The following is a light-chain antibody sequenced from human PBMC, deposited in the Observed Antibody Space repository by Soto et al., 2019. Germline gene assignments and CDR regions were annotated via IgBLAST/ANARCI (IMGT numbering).Light chain of an antibody. CDR1: QSISSY. Sequence: DIKMNQSPSSLSASVGDRVTITCRASQSISSYLNWYQQKPGKAPKLLIYAASSLQSGVPSRFSGSGSGTDFTLTISSLQPEDFATYYCQQSYSTPVTFGQGSNV. CDR3: QQSYSTPVT. CDR2: AAS. J-gene: IGKJ1*01. V-gene: IGKV1-39*01.